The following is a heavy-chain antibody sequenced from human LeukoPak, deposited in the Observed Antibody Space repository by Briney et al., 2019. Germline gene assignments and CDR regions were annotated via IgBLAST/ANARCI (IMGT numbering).Heavy chain of an antibody. CDR1: GGSISSYY. CDR2: IYYSGGT. D-gene: IGHD2-21*02. CDR3: ARLDEYCGGDCYSYFDY. Sequence: SETLSLTCTVSGGSISSYYWSWMRQPPGKGLEWIGYIYYSGGTNYNPSLKSRLTISVDTSKNQFSLKLSSVTAADTAVYYCARLDEYCGGDCYSYFDYWGQGTLVTVSS. V-gene: IGHV4-59*08. J-gene: IGHJ4*02.